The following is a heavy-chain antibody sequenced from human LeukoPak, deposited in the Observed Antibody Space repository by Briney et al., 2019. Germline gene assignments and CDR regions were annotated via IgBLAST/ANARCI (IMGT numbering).Heavy chain of an antibody. J-gene: IGHJ4*02. D-gene: IGHD1-26*01. CDR3: ARGVGATPFDY. CDR2: ISSNGGST. V-gene: IGHV3-64*01. CDR1: GFTFSSYA. Sequence: GGSLRLSCVASGFTFSSYAMHWVRQAPGKGLEYVSAISSNGGSTYYANSVKGRFTISRDNSKNTLYLQMGSQRAEDMAVYYCARGVGATPFDYWGQGTLVTVSS.